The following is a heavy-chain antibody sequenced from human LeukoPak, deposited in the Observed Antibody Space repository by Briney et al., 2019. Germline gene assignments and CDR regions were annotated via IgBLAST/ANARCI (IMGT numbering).Heavy chain of an antibody. CDR1: GFTFSSYA. D-gene: IGHD2-2*01. CDR3: AKVGDCSSTSCYFNYYYYYMDV. CDR2: ISGSGGST. J-gene: IGHJ6*03. V-gene: IGHV3-23*01. Sequence: PGGSLRLSCAASGFTFSSYAMSWVRQAPGKGLEWVSAISGSGGSTYYADSVKGRFTISRDNSKNTLYLQMNSLRAEDTAVYYCAKVGDCSSTSCYFNYYYYYMDVWGKGTTVTVSS.